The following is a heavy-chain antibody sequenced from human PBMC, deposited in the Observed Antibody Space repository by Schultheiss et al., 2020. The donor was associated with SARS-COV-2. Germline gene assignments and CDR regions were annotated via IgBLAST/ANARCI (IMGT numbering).Heavy chain of an antibody. V-gene: IGHV4-34*01. CDR2: INHSGST. J-gene: IGHJ5*02. D-gene: IGHD6-13*01. CDR3: ARCQYSSNWYGSRPFDP. CDR1: GGSFSGYY. Sequence: SETLSLTCAVYGGSFSGYYWSWIRQPPGKGLEWIGEINHSGSTNYNPSLKSRVTISVDTSKNQFSLKLSSVTAADTAVYYCARCQYSSNWYGSRPFDPWGQGTLVTVSS.